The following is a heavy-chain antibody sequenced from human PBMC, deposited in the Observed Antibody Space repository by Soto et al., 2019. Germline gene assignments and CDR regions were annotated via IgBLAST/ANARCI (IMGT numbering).Heavy chain of an antibody. D-gene: IGHD3-22*01. Sequence: ALVKVSCKASGYTFTSYYMHWVRQAPGQGLEWMGIINPSGGSTSYAQKFQGRVTMTRDTSTSTVYMELSSLRSEDTAVYYCATNYYDSSGYYYAFDIWGQGTMVTVSS. CDR2: INPSGGST. V-gene: IGHV1-46*03. J-gene: IGHJ3*02. CDR3: ATNYYDSSGYYYAFDI. CDR1: GYTFTSYY.